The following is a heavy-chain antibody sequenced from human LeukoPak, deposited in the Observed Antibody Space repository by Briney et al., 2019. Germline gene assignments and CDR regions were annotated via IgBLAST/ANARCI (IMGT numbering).Heavy chain of an antibody. J-gene: IGHJ3*02. D-gene: IGHD6-25*01. V-gene: IGHV4-59*08. CDR1: GGSISSYY. Sequence: SETLSLTCTVSGGSISSYYWSWIRQPPGKGLEWIGYIYGSGSTNYNPSLKSRVSISVDTSKNQFSLKLSSVTAADTAVYYCARSAIDAFDIWSQGTMVTVSS. CDR3: ARSAIDAFDI. CDR2: IYGSGST.